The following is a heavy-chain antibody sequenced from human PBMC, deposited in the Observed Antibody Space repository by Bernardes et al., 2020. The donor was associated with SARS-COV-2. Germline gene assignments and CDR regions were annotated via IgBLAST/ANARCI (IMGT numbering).Heavy chain of an antibody. D-gene: IGHD5-18*01. CDR1: GGSISSYY. Sequence: LSLTCTVSGGSISSYYWSWIRQPAGKGLEWIGRIYTSGSTNYNPSLKSRVTMSVDTSKNQFSLKLSSVTAADTAVYYCARERRIQLWLQDYYYYYMDVWGKGTTVTVSS. V-gene: IGHV4-4*07. CDR3: ARERRIQLWLQDYYYYYMDV. CDR2: IYTSGST. J-gene: IGHJ6*03.